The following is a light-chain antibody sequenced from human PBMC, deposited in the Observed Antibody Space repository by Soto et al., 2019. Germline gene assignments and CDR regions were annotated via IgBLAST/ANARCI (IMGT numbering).Light chain of an antibody. V-gene: IGLV2-8*01. CDR2: EVT. Sequence: QSVLTQPPSASGSHGQSVTISCTGTSSDVGSYNYVSWYQQHPGKAPKLLIYEVTKRPSGVPDRFSGSKSGNTASLTVSGLQAEDEADYFCSSYRSSGTVFGTGTKLTVL. CDR3: SSYRSSGTV. CDR1: SSDVGSYNY. J-gene: IGLJ1*01.